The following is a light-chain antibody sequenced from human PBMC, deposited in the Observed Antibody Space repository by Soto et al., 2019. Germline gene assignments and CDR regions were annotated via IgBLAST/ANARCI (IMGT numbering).Light chain of an antibody. CDR2: DVS. J-gene: IGKJ5*01. Sequence: IVLTHSPGTLSLSPGERATLSCRASQTVGGNLAWYQQKPGQAPRLLIYDVSNRATGIPARFSGSGSGTDFTLTIGSLEPEDFAVYYCQQRSNWPQITFGQGTRLEIK. V-gene: IGKV3-11*01. CDR3: QQRSNWPQIT. CDR1: QTVGGN.